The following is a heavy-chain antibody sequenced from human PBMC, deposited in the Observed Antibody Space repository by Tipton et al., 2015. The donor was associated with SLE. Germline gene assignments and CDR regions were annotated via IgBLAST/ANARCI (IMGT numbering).Heavy chain of an antibody. J-gene: IGHJ4*02. CDR2: IYYSGST. D-gene: IGHD3-10*01. CDR3: ARMLGRGAPVGYFDY. Sequence: TLSLTCTVSGGSISSSSYYWGWIRQPPGKGLEWIGSIYYSGSTYYNSSLKSRVTISLDTSKNQFSLRLTSVTAADTAVYYCARMLGRGAPVGYFDYWGQGTLVTVSS. CDR1: GGSISSSSYY. V-gene: IGHV4-39*07.